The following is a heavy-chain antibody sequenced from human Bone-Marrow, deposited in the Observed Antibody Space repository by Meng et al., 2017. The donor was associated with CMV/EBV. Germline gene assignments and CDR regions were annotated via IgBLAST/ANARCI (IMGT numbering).Heavy chain of an antibody. CDR2: ISSSSSYI. D-gene: IGHD2-2*01. CDR3: AVVPAATRFYHYYGMDV. CDR1: GFTFSDYY. J-gene: IGHJ6*02. Sequence: GGSLRLSCAASGFTFSDYYMSWIRQAPGKGLEWVSSISSSSSYIYYADSVKGRFTISRDNAKNSLYLQMNSLRAEDTAVYYCAVVPAATRFYHYYGMDVWGQGTTVTVSS. V-gene: IGHV3-11*06.